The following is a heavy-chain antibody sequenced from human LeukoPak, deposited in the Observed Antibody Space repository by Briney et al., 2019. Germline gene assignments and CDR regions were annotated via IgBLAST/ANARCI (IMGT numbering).Heavy chain of an antibody. V-gene: IGHV5-51*01. J-gene: IGHJ6*03. CDR2: IYPGDSDT. D-gene: IGHD6-13*01. Sequence: GASLQISYKGSGYIFTSYWIGWVRQLPGKGLEWMGIIYPGDSDTRYSPSFQGQVTISADKSISTAYLQWSSLKASDTAMYYCARHTGGSSWSNYYYYYMDVWGKGTTVTVSS. CDR3: ARHTGGSSWSNYYYYYMDV. CDR1: GYIFTSYW.